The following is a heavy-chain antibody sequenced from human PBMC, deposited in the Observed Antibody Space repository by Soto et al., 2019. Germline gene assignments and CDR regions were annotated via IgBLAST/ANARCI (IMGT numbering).Heavy chain of an antibody. CDR1: GGTFSSYT. CDR2: IIPILGIA. V-gene: IGHV1-69*02. D-gene: IGHD2-15*01. J-gene: IGHJ4*02. Sequence: QVQQVQSGAEVKKPGSSVKVSCKASGGTFSSYTISWVRQAPGQGLEWMGRIIPILGIANYAQKFQGRVTITADKSTSTAYMELSSLRSEDTAVYYCARGVVGGYCSGGSCSDYWGQGTLVTVSS. CDR3: ARGVVGGYCSGGSCSDY.